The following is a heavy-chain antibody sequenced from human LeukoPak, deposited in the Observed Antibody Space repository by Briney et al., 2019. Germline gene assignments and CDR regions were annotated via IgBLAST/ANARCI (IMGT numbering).Heavy chain of an antibody. V-gene: IGHV4-39*07. J-gene: IGHJ5*02. Sequence: SETLSLTCTVSGGSISSSSYYWGWIRQPPGKGLEWIGSIYYSGSTYYNPSLKSRVTISVDTSKNQFSLKLSSVTAADTAVYYCASLGRGGWFNPWGQGTLVTVSS. CDR1: GGSISSSSYY. CDR3: ASLGRGGWFNP. D-gene: IGHD1-14*01. CDR2: IYYSGST.